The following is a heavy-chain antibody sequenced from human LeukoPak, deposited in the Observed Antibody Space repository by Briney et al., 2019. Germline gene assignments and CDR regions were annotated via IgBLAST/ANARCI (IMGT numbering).Heavy chain of an antibody. Sequence: SETLSLTCTVSGGSISSSSYYWGWIRQPPGKGLEWIGSIYYSGSTYYNPSLKSRVTISVDTSKNQFSLKLSSVTAADTAVYYCARFSLLIPGSDYYYGMDVWGQGTTVTVSS. D-gene: IGHD3-10*01. V-gene: IGHV4-39*01. J-gene: IGHJ6*02. CDR2: IYYSGST. CDR3: ARFSLLIPGSDYYYGMDV. CDR1: GGSISSSSYY.